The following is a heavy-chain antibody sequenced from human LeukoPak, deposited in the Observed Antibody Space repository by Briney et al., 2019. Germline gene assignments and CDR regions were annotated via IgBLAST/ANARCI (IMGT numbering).Heavy chain of an antibody. CDR1: RYIFTGYY. Sequence: ASVKVSCKASRYIFTGYYLHWVRQAPGQGLEWMGWINPNSGGTDYAQKFQGRVTITADESTSTAYMELSSLRSEDTAVYYCARDPRPITMVRGVIGGNWFDPWGRGTLVTVSS. J-gene: IGHJ5*02. V-gene: IGHV1-2*02. CDR3: ARDPRPITMVRGVIGGNWFDP. D-gene: IGHD3-10*01. CDR2: INPNSGGT.